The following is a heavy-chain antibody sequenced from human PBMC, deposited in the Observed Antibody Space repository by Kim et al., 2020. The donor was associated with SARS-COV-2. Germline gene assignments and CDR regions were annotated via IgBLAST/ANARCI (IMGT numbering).Heavy chain of an antibody. CDR1: GGSVSSGSYY. V-gene: IGHV4-61*01. J-gene: IGHJ5*01. Sequence: SETLSLTCTVSGGSVSSGSYYWSWIRQPPGKGLEWIGYIYYSGSTNYNPSLKSRVTISVDTSKNQFSLKLTSVTAADTAVYYCARGIGCCCGGCCCGHW. CDR2: IYYSGST. CDR3: ARGIGCCCGGCCCGHW. D-gene: IGHD2-15*01.